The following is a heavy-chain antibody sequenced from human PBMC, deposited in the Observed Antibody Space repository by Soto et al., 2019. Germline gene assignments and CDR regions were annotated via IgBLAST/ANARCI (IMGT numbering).Heavy chain of an antibody. CDR1: GGSISSYY. Sequence: QVHLQESGPGLVKPSETLSLTCTVSGGSISSYYWSWIRQPPGKGLEWIGYIYYSGSTNYNPSLTISVTISVDTSKNQFSLKLNSMTAVDTAVYYCARHNYGSGSTYFDYWGQGTLVTVSS. J-gene: IGHJ4*02. D-gene: IGHD3-10*01. CDR3: ARHNYGSGSTYFDY. CDR2: IYYSGST. V-gene: IGHV4-59*08.